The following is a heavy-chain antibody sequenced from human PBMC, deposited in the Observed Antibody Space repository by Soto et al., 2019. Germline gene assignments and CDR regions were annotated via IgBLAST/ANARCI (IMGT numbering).Heavy chain of an antibody. J-gene: IGHJ5*02. V-gene: IGHV1-3*01. CDR2: INAGNGNT. CDR1: GYTFTSYA. Sequence: QVQLVQSGAEVKKPGASVKVSCKASGYTFTSYAMHWVRQAPGQRLEWMGWINAGNGNTKYSQKFQGRVTITRDTSASTAYMELSSLRSEDTALYYCASPYASSGFYWFDPWGQGTLVTVSS. CDR3: ASPYASSGFYWFDP. D-gene: IGHD3-22*01.